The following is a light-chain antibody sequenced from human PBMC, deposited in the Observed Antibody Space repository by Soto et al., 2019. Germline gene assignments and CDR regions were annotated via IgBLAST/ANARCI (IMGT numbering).Light chain of an antibody. J-gene: IGLJ1*01. CDR2: EVS. Sequence: QSVLTQPASVSGSPGQSITISCTGTSSDVGGYNYVSWYQQNPGKAPKLMIYEVSNRPSGVSNRFPGSKSGNMASLTISGLQAEDEADYYCSSYTINRTYVFGTGTKVT. CDR3: SSYTINRTYV. CDR1: SSDVGGYNY. V-gene: IGLV2-14*01.